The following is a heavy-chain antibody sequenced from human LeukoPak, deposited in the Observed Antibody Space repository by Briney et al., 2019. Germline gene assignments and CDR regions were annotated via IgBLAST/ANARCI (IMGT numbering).Heavy chain of an antibody. CDR2: INHSGST. Sequence: SETLTLTCAVYGGSFSGYYWSWIRQPSGKGLEWIGEINHSGSTNYNPSLTSRVTISVDTSKNQFSLKLSSVTAADTAVYYCASIGFVPHYYYYGMDVWGQGTTVTVSS. D-gene: IGHD3-10*02. CDR1: GGSFSGYY. CDR3: ASIGFVPHYYYYGMDV. V-gene: IGHV4-34*01. J-gene: IGHJ6*02.